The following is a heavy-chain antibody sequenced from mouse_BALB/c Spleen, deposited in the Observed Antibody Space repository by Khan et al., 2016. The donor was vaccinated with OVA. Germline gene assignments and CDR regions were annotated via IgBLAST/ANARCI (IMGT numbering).Heavy chain of an antibody. CDR3: AGDGSNSLLAY. J-gene: IGHJ3*01. V-gene: IGHV1S137*01. D-gene: IGHD1-1*01. CDR1: GYAFTEYA. Sequence: QVQLQQSGTELVRPGVSVKISCKGSGYAFTEYAMNWVRESHEKSLEWIGVISTYYGDARYNQKFKGKATMTVDKSSNTAYMELARLTSEDSAIXYCAGDGSNSLLAYWGQGTLVTVSA. CDR2: ISTYYGDA.